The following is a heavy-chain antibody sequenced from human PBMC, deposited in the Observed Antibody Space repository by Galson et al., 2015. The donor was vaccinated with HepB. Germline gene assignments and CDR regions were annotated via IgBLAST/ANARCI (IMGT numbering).Heavy chain of an antibody. D-gene: IGHD4-11*01. V-gene: IGHV3-30-3*01. CDR3: ASTETVTTSWFDP. CDR2: ISYDGSNK. Sequence: SLRLSCAASGFTFSSYAMHWVRQAPGKGLEWVAVISYDGSNKYYADSVKGRFTISRDNSKNTLYLQMNSLRAEDTAVYYCASTETVTTSWFDPWGQGTLVTVSS. J-gene: IGHJ5*02. CDR1: GFTFSSYA.